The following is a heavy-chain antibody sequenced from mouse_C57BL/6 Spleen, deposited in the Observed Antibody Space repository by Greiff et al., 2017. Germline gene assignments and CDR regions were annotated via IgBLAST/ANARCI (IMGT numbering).Heavy chain of an antibody. D-gene: IGHD2-1*01. CDR2: IDPETGGT. Sequence: VQLQQSGAELVRPGASVTLSCKASGYTFTDYEMHWVKQTPVHGLEWIGAIDPETGGTAYNQKFKGKAILTADKSSSTAYMERRSLTSEDSAVYYCTRDGNYHAWFAYWGQGTLVTVSA. CDR3: TRDGNYHAWFAY. V-gene: IGHV1-15*01. J-gene: IGHJ3*01. CDR1: GYTFTDYE.